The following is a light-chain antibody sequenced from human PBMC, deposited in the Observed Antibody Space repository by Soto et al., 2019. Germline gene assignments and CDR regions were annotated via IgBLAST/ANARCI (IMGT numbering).Light chain of an antibody. Sequence: DIQMTQSPSTLSASVGDRVTITCRASQSISNWLAWYKQRPGKAPNLLMYEASSLESGVPSRFSGSGSGTEFTLTIDSLQPDDFATYYCQQYDSYSWTFGQGTTVDIK. V-gene: IGKV1-5*03. CDR3: QQYDSYSWT. CDR2: EAS. CDR1: QSISNW. J-gene: IGKJ1*01.